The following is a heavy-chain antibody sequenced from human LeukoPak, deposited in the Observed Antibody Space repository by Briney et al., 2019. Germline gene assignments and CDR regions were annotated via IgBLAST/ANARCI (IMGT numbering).Heavy chain of an antibody. CDR1: GYTFTSYG. Sequence: ASVKVSCKASGYTFTSYGISWVRQAPGQGLEWMGWISAYNGNTNYAQRLQGRVTMTTDTSTSTAYMELRSLRSDDTAVYYCARAHVSFHDILTGYYHFDYWGQGTLVTVSS. D-gene: IGHD3-9*01. CDR3: ARAHVSFHDILTGYYHFDY. CDR2: ISAYNGNT. J-gene: IGHJ4*02. V-gene: IGHV1-18*04.